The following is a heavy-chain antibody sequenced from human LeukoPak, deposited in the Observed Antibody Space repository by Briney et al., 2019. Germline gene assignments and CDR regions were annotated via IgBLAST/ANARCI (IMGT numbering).Heavy chain of an antibody. J-gene: IGHJ6*03. Sequence: APVKVSCKASGYTFTSYYMHWVRQAPGQGLEWMGIINPSGGSTSYAQKFQGRVTMTRDTSTSTVYMELSSLRSEDTAVYCCARADSGSYYRWYYYYMDVWGKGTTVTVSS. V-gene: IGHV1-46*01. D-gene: IGHD1-26*01. CDR2: INPSGGST. CDR3: ARADSGSYYRWYYYYMDV. CDR1: GYTFTSYY.